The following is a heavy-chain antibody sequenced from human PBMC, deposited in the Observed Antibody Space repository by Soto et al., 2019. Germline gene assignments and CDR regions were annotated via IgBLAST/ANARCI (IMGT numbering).Heavy chain of an antibody. V-gene: IGHV2-5*02. Sequence: QITLKESGPTLVKPTQTLTLTCTFSGFSLSTSGVGVGWIRQPPGKALEWLALIYWDDDKRYSPSLKSRLTITKDTSKNQVVLTMTNMDPVDTATYYCAHRQTSRTDGTTRAFDYWGQGTLVTVSS. D-gene: IGHD1-1*01. CDR2: IYWDDDK. J-gene: IGHJ4*02. CDR3: AHRQTSRTDGTTRAFDY. CDR1: GFSLSTSGVG.